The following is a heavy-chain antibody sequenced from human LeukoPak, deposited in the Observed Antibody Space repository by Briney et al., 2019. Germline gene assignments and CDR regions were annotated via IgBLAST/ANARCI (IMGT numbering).Heavy chain of an antibody. CDR2: IWYDGSNR. J-gene: IGHJ6*02. CDR1: GFTFSSYG. V-gene: IGHV3-33*01. Sequence: GGSLRLSCAASGFTFSSYGMHWVRQAPGKGLEWVAVIWYDGSNRYYADSVKGRFTISRDNAKNTLYLQMNSLRAEDTAVYYCARVSGATTLPYYYYYGMDVCGQGTTVTVSS. D-gene: IGHD1-26*01. CDR3: ARVSGATTLPYYYYYGMDV.